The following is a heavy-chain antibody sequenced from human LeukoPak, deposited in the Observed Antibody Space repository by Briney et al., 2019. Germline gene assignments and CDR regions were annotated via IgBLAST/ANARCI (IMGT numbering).Heavy chain of an antibody. CDR3: AKDRDIYYYDSSGYQH. D-gene: IGHD3-22*01. CDR2: ISSSGSTI. Sequence: GGSLRLSCAASGFTFSSYEMHWVRQAPGKGLEWVSYISSSGSTIYYADSVKGRFTISRDNSKNTLYLQMNSLRAEDTAVYYCAKDRDIYYYDSSGYQHWGQGTLVTVSS. J-gene: IGHJ1*01. V-gene: IGHV3-48*03. CDR1: GFTFSSYE.